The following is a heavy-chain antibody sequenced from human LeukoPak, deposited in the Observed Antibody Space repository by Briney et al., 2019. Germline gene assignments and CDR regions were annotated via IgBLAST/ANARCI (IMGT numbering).Heavy chain of an antibody. CDR1: GFTLSPYN. CDR2: ISHSSTTI. CDR3: AREGPLLVSEDAFDF. D-gene: IGHD2-15*01. Sequence: GGSLRLTCAASGFTLSPYNMNWVRQAPGKGLEWISYISHSSTTIYYADSVEGRFTISRDNAKNSLYLQMNSLRADDTAVYYCAREGPLLVSEDAFDFWGQGTMVTVSS. J-gene: IGHJ3*01. V-gene: IGHV3-48*01.